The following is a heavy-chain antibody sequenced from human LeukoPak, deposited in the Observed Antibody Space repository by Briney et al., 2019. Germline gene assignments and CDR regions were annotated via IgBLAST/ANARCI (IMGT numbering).Heavy chain of an antibody. CDR2: INHSGST. CDR3: ARGRPNYYGSGSYGY. V-gene: IGHV4-34*01. CDR1: GGSFSGYY. D-gene: IGHD3-10*01. Sequence: SETLSLTCAVYGGSFSGYYWSWIRQPPGKGLEWIGEINHSGSTNYNPSLKSRVTISVDTSKNQFSLKLSSVTAADTAVYYCARGRPNYYGSGSYGYWGQGNLVTVSS. J-gene: IGHJ4*02.